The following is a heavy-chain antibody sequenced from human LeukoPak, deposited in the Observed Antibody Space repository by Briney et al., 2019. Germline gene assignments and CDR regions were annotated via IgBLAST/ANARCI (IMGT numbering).Heavy chain of an antibody. CDR1: GFTFSSYG. Sequence: GGSLRLSCAASGFTFSSYGMHWVRQAPGKGLEWVAFIRYDGSNKYYADSVKGRFTISRDNSKNTLYLQMNSLRAEDTAVYYRAKEAPRFSAATPGYFGYWGQGTLVTVSS. D-gene: IGHD3-10*01. J-gene: IGHJ4*02. CDR2: IRYDGSNK. V-gene: IGHV3-30*02. CDR3: AKEAPRFSAATPGYFGY.